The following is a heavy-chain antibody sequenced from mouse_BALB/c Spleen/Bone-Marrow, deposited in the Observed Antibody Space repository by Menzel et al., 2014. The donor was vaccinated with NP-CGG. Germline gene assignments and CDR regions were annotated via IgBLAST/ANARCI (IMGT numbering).Heavy chain of an antibody. D-gene: IGHD2-1*01. J-gene: IGHJ2*01. Sequence: QVQLQHPGAELVMPGASVKMSCKASGYTFTDYWMHWVKQRPGQGLEWIGAIDTSDSYTSYNQKFKGKATLTVDESSSTAYMQLSSLTSEDSAVYYCAFYYGNYGDYWGQGTTLTVSS. CDR3: AFYYGNYGDY. CDR1: GYTFTDYW. CDR2: IDTSDSYT. V-gene: IGHV1-69*01.